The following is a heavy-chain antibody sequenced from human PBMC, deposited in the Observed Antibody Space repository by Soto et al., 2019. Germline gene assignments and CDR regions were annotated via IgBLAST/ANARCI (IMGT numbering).Heavy chain of an antibody. Sequence: ASVKVSCKASGYTFTSYGISWVRQAPGQGLEWMGWISAYNGNTNYAQKLQGRVTITADESTSTAYMELSSLRSEDTAVYYCARAFDYGDYVYYYYGMDVWGQGTTVTVSS. CDR1: GYTFTSYG. CDR3: ARAFDYGDYVYYYYGMDV. CDR2: ISAYNGNT. J-gene: IGHJ6*02. D-gene: IGHD4-17*01. V-gene: IGHV1-18*01.